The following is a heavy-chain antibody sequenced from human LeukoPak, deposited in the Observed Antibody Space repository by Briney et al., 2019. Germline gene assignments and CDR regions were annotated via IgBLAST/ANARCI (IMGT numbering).Heavy chain of an antibody. CDR3: ARDSYGDYDNWFDP. Sequence: PGGSLRLSCVASGFTFSSYWMSWVRQAPGKGLEWVANVKQDGSEKYYVDSVKGRFTISRDNARNSLYLQMNSLRAEDTAVYYCARDSYGDYDNWFDPWGQGTLVTVSS. CDR1: GFTFSSYW. J-gene: IGHJ5*02. D-gene: IGHD4-17*01. V-gene: IGHV3-7*01. CDR2: VKQDGSEK.